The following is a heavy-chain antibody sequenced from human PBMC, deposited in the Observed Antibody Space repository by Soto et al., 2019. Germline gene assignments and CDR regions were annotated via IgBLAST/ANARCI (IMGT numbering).Heavy chain of an antibody. CDR1: GYTFTNNG. D-gene: IGHD6-13*01. J-gene: IGHJ4*02. CDR3: ARNAYSSGWYGDY. Sequence: QVQLVQSGAEVKKPGASVKVSCKASGYTFTNNGINWVRQAPGQGLEWMGWISAYNGNTNYAQKVQGRVTMTTDTSTSTADMELRSLRSDDTAVYYCARNAYSSGWYGDYWGQGTLVTVSS. V-gene: IGHV1-18*01. CDR2: ISAYNGNT.